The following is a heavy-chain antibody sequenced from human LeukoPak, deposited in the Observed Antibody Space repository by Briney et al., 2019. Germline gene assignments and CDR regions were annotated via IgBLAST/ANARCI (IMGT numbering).Heavy chain of an antibody. V-gene: IGHV3-30*03. Sequence: GGSLRLSCAASGFTLSSYGMHWVRQAPGKGLEWVAVISYDGSNKYYADSVKGRFTISRDNAKNSLYLQMNSLRAEDTAVYYCARAMGSGCFDYWGQGTLVTVSS. CDR2: ISYDGSNK. CDR1: GFTLSSYG. J-gene: IGHJ4*02. CDR3: ARAMGSGCFDY. D-gene: IGHD6-19*01.